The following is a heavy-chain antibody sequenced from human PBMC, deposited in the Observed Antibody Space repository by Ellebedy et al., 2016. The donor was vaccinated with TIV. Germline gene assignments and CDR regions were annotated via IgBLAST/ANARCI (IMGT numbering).Heavy chain of an antibody. CDR1: GGSFSGYY. V-gene: IGHV4-34*01. CDR2: INHSGST. D-gene: IGHD3-9*01. CDR3: ARVLHYDILTGYRYYYYGMDV. J-gene: IGHJ6*02. Sequence: GSLRLXCAVYGGSFSGYYWSWIRQPPGKGLEWIGEINHSGSTNYNPSLKSRVTISVDTSKNQFSLKLSSVTAADTAVYYCARVLHYDILTGYRYYYYGMDVWGQGTTVTVSS.